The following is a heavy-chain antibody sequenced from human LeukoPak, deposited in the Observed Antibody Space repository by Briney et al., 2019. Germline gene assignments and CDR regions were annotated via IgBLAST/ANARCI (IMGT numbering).Heavy chain of an antibody. J-gene: IGHJ4*02. D-gene: IGHD3-22*01. CDR2: ISSSSSYI. V-gene: IGHV3-21*01. CDR1: GFTFSSYS. Sequence: PGGSLRLSCAASGFTFSSYSMTWVRQAPGKGLEWVSSISSSSSYIYYADSVKGRFTISRDNSKNSLSLQMNSLRAEDTAVYYCGRFHYDSSGHLVPFDYWGQGTQVTVSS. CDR3: GRFHYDSSGHLVPFDY.